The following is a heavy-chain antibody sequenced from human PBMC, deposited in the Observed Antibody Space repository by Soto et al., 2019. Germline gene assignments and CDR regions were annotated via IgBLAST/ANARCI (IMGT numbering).Heavy chain of an antibody. CDR2: ISGSGGST. J-gene: IGHJ4*02. V-gene: IGHV3-23*01. Sequence: GGSLRLSCAASGFTFSSYAMSWVRQAPGKGLEWVSAISGSGGSTYYADSVKGRFTISRDNSKNTLYLQMNSLRAEDTAVYYCAKSAAGGYSYGIDYWGQGTLVTAPQ. CDR3: AKSAAGGYSYGIDY. D-gene: IGHD5-18*01. CDR1: GFTFSSYA.